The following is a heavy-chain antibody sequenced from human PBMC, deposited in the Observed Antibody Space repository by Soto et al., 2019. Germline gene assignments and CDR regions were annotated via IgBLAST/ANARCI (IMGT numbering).Heavy chain of an antibody. D-gene: IGHD3-10*01. V-gene: IGHV4-31*03. CDR3: ARGSYHNYYGSGSYSDWFDP. CDR2: IYYSGST. Sequence: SETLSLTCTVSGGSISSGGYYWSWIRQHPGKGLEWIGYIYYSGSTYYNPSLKSRVTISVDTSKNQFSLKLSSVTAADTAVYYCARGSYHNYYGSGSYSDWFDPWGQGTLVTVSS. J-gene: IGHJ5*02. CDR1: GGSISSGGYY.